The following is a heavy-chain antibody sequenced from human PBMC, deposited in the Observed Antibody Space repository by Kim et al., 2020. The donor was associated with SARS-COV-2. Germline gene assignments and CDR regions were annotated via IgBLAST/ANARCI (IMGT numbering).Heavy chain of an antibody. CDR3: VKAQWLAPIDS. CDR2: IWYDGSNK. J-gene: IGHJ4*02. V-gene: IGHV3-33*06. Sequence: GGSLRLSCEASGFDFRAFQMHWVRQAPGKGLQWVASIWYDGSNKDYLDSVRGRFTISRDNSRNTLFLNMDSLRDADTATYFCVKAQWLAPIDSWGQGTLVTVSS. D-gene: IGHD6-19*01. CDR1: GFDFRAFQ.